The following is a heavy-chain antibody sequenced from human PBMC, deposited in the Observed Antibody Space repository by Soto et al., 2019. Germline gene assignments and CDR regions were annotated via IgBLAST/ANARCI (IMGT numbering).Heavy chain of an antibody. CDR2: IIPILGIA. D-gene: IGHD5-12*01. CDR3: AREDRGGYGY. J-gene: IGHJ4*02. V-gene: IGHV1-69*08. Sequence: QVQLVQSGAEVKKPGSSVKVSCKASGGTFSSYTISWVRQAPGQGLEWMGRIIPILGIANYAQKFQGRVTITSDKSASTADLELSSLRSEDTAVYYCAREDRGGYGYWGQGTLVTVSS. CDR1: GGTFSSYT.